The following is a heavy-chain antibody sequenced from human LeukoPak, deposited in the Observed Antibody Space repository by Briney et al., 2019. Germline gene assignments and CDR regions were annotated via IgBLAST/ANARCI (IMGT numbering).Heavy chain of an antibody. CDR1: GGSISSYY. V-gene: IGHV4-4*07. CDR3: ARVGATDWFDP. Sequence: SETLSLTCTVSGGSISSYYWSWIRQPAGKGLGWIGRIYTSGSTNYNPSLKSRVTMSVDTSKNQFSLKLSSVTAADTAVYYCARVGATDWFDPWGQGTLVTVSS. CDR2: IYTSGST. D-gene: IGHD1-26*01. J-gene: IGHJ5*02.